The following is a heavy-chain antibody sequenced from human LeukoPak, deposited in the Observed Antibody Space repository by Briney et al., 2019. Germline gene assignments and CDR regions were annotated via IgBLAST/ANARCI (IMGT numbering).Heavy chain of an antibody. CDR2: ISAYNGNT. D-gene: IGHD5-24*01. CDR1: GYTFTSYG. J-gene: IGHJ3*02. CDR3: AREVRWPEWAFDI. Sequence: ASVKVSCKASGYTFTSYGISWVRQAPGQGLEWMGGISAYNGNTNYAQKLQGRVTITTDTSPSTASMELRSLRSDATAVYSCAREVRWPEWAFDIWGQGTMVTVSS. V-gene: IGHV1-18*01.